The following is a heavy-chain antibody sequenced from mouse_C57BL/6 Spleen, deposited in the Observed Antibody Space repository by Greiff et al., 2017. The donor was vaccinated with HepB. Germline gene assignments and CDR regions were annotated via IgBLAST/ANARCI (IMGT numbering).Heavy chain of an antibody. CDR2: IDPETGGT. J-gene: IGHJ2*01. CDR3: TRFTTVVSFDY. Sequence: VQLVESGAELVRPGASVTLSCKASGYTFTDYEMHWVKQTPVHGLEWIGAIDPETGGTAYNQKFKGKAILTADKSSSTAYMELRSLTSEDSAVYYCTRFTTVVSFDYWGQGTTLTVSS. CDR1: GYTFTDYE. D-gene: IGHD1-1*01. V-gene: IGHV1-15*01.